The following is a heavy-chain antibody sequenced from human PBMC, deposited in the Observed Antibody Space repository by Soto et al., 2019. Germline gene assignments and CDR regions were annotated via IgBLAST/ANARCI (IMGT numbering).Heavy chain of an antibody. V-gene: IGHV3-33*01. CDR2: IWYDGRNK. CDR1: GFTFSSYG. Sequence: QVQLVESGGGVVQPGRSLRLSCAASGFTFSSYGMHWVRQAPGKGLEWVAVIWYDGRNKYYADSVKGRFTISRDNSKNTRYLQMNSLRAEDTAVYYCARENNYSNYPYFDYWGQGTLVTVS. D-gene: IGHD4-4*01. J-gene: IGHJ4*02. CDR3: ARENNYSNYPYFDY.